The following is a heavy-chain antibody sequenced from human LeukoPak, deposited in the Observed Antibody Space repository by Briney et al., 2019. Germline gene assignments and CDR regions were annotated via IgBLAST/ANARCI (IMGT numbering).Heavy chain of an antibody. D-gene: IGHD3-10*01. CDR3: AKDLTSFGELDFDY. CDR2: ISSSSSTI. V-gene: IGHV3-48*04. J-gene: IGHJ4*02. Sequence: PGGSLRLSCAASGFTFSSYSMNWVRQAPGKGLEWVSYISSSSSTIYYADSVKGRFTISRDNAKNSLYLQMNSLRAEDTAVYYCAKDLTSFGELDFDYWGQGTLVTVSS. CDR1: GFTFSSYS.